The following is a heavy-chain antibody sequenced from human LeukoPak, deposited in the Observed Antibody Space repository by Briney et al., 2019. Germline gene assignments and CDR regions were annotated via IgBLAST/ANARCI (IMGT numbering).Heavy chain of an antibody. V-gene: IGHV3-7*04. D-gene: IGHD6-19*01. CDR1: AFTFSSYW. J-gene: IGHJ4*02. CDR3: ARDQQQWLALDY. CDR2: IKQDGIEK. Sequence: GGSLRLSCAASAFTFSSYWMTWVRQAPGKGLEWLANIKQDGIEKYYVDSVKGRFTISRDDAKNSLYLQMNSLTVEDTAVYYCARDQQQWLALDYWGRGTLVTVSS.